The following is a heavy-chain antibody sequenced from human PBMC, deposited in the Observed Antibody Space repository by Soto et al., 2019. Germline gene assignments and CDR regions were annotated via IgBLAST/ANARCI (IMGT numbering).Heavy chain of an antibody. Sequence: ASETLSLTCTVSGGSTRRYYRSLIRQPPGKGLEWIGYIYYSGSTNYNPSLKSRVTISVDTSKNQFSLKLSSVTAADTAVYYCARRHYYGSTVDPWGQGTLVTVSS. CDR1: GGSTRRYY. CDR2: IYYSGST. D-gene: IGHD3-10*01. J-gene: IGHJ5*02. CDR3: ARRHYYGSTVDP. V-gene: IGHV4-59*08.